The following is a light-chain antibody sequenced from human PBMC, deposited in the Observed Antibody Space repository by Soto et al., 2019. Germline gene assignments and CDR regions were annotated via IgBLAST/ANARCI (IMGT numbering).Light chain of an antibody. J-gene: IGLJ2*01. V-gene: IGLV1-40*01. CDR1: SSNIGSFYD. Sequence: QSVLTQPPSVSGAPGQRVTIPCTGSSSNIGSFYDVHWYQQLPGTVPKLLIYGDNNRPSGVPDRFSGSKSGTAASLAITGLQAEDEADYYCQSYDNSRNHLVFGGGTKVTVL. CDR3: QSYDNSRNHLV. CDR2: GDN.